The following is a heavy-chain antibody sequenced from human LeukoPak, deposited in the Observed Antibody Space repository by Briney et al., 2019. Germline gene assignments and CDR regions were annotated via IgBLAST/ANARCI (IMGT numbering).Heavy chain of an antibody. CDR1: GFTFSSYG. CDR2: IWYDGSNK. J-gene: IGHJ4*02. V-gene: IGHV3-33*06. CDR3: AKDYAAGGFGELFL. D-gene: IGHD3-10*01. Sequence: PVGSLRLSCAASGFTFSSYGMHWVRQAPGKGLEWVAVIWYDGSNKYYADSVKGRFTISRDNSKNTLYLQMNSLRAEDTAVYYCAKDYAAGGFGELFLWGQGTLVTVSS.